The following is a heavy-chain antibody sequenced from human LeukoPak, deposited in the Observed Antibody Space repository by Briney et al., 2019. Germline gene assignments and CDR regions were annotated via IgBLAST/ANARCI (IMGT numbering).Heavy chain of an antibody. D-gene: IGHD4-11*01. V-gene: IGHV3-11*04. CDR1: GFTFSDYY. Sequence: PGGSLRLSCAASGFTFSDYYMNWIRQAPGKGLECVSYISRSGSTISYADSVKGRFTISRDNSKNTLYLQMNSLRAEDTAVYYCARAPMTTVTTDYWGQGTLVTVSS. CDR2: ISRSGSTI. J-gene: IGHJ4*02. CDR3: ARAPMTTVTTDY.